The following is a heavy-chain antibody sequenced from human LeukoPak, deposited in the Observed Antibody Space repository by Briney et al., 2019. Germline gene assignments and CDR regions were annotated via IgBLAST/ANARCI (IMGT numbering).Heavy chain of an antibody. D-gene: IGHD2-21*02. Sequence: PGGSLRLSCAASGFTFSSYWMSWMRQAPGKGLEWVANVKYDGNEEYYVDSVKGRFTISRDNAKESLYLQLNSLRAEDTAVYYCAKWGPYCVGDYCPALDSWGPGTLVTVSS. V-gene: IGHV3-7*01. CDR1: GFTFSSYW. J-gene: IGHJ4*02. CDR3: AKWGPYCVGDYCPALDS. CDR2: VKYDGNEE.